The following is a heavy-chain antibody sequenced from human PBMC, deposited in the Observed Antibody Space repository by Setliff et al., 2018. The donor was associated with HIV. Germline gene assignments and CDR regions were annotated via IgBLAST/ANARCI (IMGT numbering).Heavy chain of an antibody. CDR3: ASLTTDRFLEWLFVY. V-gene: IGHV4-39*01. D-gene: IGHD3-3*01. J-gene: IGHJ4*02. Sequence: PSETLSLTCSVSGDSISDYYWGWIRQPPGKGLEWIGSIYYSGSTYYNPYLKTRVTISVDTSKNQFSLKLSSVTAADTAVYYCASLTTDRFLEWLFVYWGQGTLVTVSS. CDR2: IYYSGST. CDR1: GDSISDYY.